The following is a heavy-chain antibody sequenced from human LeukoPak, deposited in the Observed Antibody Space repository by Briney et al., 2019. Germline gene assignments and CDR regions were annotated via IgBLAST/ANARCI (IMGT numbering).Heavy chain of an antibody. J-gene: IGHJ4*02. CDR2: IKSEPDGGTT. D-gene: IGHD5-18*01. V-gene: IGHV3-15*01. CDR1: GFTISNAW. Sequence: AGSLRLSCTGSGFTISNAWKSWIRQAPGQGLEWVGRIKSEPDGGTTDYAAPVKGKFTISRDDSKNTLYLQMNSLRAEDTALYSCTTDDRGYSYAPRYWGQGTLVTVSS. CDR3: TTDDRGYSYAPRY.